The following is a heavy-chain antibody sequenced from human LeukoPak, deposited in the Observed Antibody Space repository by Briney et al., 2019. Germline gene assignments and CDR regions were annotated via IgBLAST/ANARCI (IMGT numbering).Heavy chain of an antibody. J-gene: IGHJ5*02. V-gene: IGHV3-23*01. Sequence: GGSLRLSCAASGFTFSSYAMNWVRQAPGKGLEWVSSISGSGGRTYYADSVKGRFTISRDNSKNTLYLQMNSLRAEDTAVYYCARPIDDYYDSSGYYYNNWFDPWGQGTLVTVSS. D-gene: IGHD3-22*01. CDR1: GFTFSSYA. CDR2: ISGSGGRT. CDR3: ARPIDDYYDSSGYYYNNWFDP.